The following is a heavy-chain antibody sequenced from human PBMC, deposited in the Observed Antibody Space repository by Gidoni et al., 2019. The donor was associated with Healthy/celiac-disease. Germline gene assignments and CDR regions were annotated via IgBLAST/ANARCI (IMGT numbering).Heavy chain of an antibody. D-gene: IGHD3-10*01. J-gene: IGHJ3*02. CDR1: GFTLDDYA. Sequence: EVQLVESGGGLVQPGRSLRLSCAASGFTLDDYAMHWVRQAPGQGLEWGSGISWNSGSIGYADSVKGRFTISRDNAKNSLYLQMNSLRAEDTALYYCAKGFKAYYYGTDAFDIWGQGTMVTVSS. V-gene: IGHV3-9*01. CDR2: ISWNSGSI. CDR3: AKGFKAYYYGTDAFDI.